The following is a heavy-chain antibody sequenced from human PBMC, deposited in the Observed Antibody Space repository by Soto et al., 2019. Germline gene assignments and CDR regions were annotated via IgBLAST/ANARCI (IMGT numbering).Heavy chain of an antibody. Sequence: QVQLVQSGAEVKKPGSSVNVSCKASGGTFSSYTISWVRQAPGQGLEWMGRIIPILGIANYAQKFQGRVTITADKSTSTAYMELSSLRSEDTAVYYCAREDFGGDYYGSGSYFDYWGQGTLVTVSS. CDR2: IIPILGIA. CDR1: GGTFSSYT. CDR3: AREDFGGDYYGSGSYFDY. D-gene: IGHD3-10*01. J-gene: IGHJ4*02. V-gene: IGHV1-69*08.